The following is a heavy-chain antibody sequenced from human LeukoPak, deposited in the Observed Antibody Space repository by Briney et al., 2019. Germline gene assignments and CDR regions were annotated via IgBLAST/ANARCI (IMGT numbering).Heavy chain of an antibody. CDR1: GYTFTSYY. Sequence: ASVKVSCKASGYTFTSYYMHWVRQAPGQGLEWMGIINPSGGSTSYAQKFQGRVTMTRDTSTSTVYMELSSLRSEDTAVYYCARDRMSRLQLGLPTYYYYYYMDVWGKGTTVTVSS. D-gene: IGHD5-24*01. V-gene: IGHV1-46*01. CDR3: ARDRMSRLQLGLPTYYYYYYMDV. CDR2: INPSGGST. J-gene: IGHJ6*03.